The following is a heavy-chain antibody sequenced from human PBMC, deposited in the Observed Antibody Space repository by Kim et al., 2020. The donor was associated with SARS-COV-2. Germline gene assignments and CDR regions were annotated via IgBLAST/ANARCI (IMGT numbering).Heavy chain of an antibody. CDR1: GGSFSGYY. Sequence: SETLSLTCAVYGGSFSGYYWSWIRQPPGKGLEWIGEINHSGSTNYNPSLKSRVTISVDTSKNQFSLKLSSVTAADTAVYYCARESGGISSSGWFDPWGQGTLVTVSS. D-gene: IGHD6-6*01. CDR2: INHSGST. J-gene: IGHJ5*02. CDR3: ARESGGISSSGWFDP. V-gene: IGHV4-34*01.